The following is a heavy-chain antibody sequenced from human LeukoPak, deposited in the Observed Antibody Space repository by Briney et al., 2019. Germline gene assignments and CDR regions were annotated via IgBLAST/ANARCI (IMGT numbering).Heavy chain of an antibody. J-gene: IGHJ3*01. Sequence: PSETLPLTCTVSGGFITSSNSYWGWIRQPPGKGLEWIGSISYSGSSHYNPSLRSRVTISVDTSKNHFSLKLRYVTAADTAVYYCARDPGHYYYDGGGRQDAFDLWGQGTMVTVSS. CDR3: ARDPGHYYYDGGGRQDAFDL. D-gene: IGHD3-22*01. V-gene: IGHV4-39*07. CDR2: ISYSGSS. CDR1: GGFITSSNSY.